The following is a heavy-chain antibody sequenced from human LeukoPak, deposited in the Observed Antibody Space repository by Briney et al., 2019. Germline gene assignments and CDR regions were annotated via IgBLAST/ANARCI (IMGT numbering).Heavy chain of an antibody. V-gene: IGHV3-74*01. CDR2: INSDGSST. CDR3: ASLHRQSRSYDY. Sequence: GGSLRLSCEASGFTFSNYWMHWVRQAPGKGLVWVSRINSDGSSTSYADSVKGRFTISRDNAKNTLYLQMNSLRAEDTAVYYCASLHRQSRSYDYWGQGTLVTVSS. D-gene: IGHD1-26*01. CDR1: GFTFSNYW. J-gene: IGHJ4*02.